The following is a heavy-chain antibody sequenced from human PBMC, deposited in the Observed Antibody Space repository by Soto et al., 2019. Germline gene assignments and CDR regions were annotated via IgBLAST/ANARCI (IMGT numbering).Heavy chain of an antibody. CDR1: GGSISSGGYY. D-gene: IGHD3-9*01. Sequence: PSETLPLTCTVSGGSISSGGYYWSWIRQHPGKGLEWIGYIYYSGSTYYNPSLKSRVTISVDTSKNQFSLKLSSVTAADTAVYYCARYDILTGSQFDPWGQGTLVTVSS. J-gene: IGHJ5*02. CDR2: IYYSGST. CDR3: ARYDILTGSQFDP. V-gene: IGHV4-31*03.